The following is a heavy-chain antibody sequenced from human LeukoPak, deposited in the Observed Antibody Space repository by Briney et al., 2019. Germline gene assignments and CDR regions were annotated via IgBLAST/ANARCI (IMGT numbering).Heavy chain of an antibody. Sequence: ASVKVSCKASGYTFTGYYMHWVRQAPGQGLEWMGWINPNSVGTNYAQKFQGRVTMTRDTSISTAYMELSRLRSDDTAVYYCARDFVRGYSYGFFDYWGQGTLVTVSS. CDR2: INPNSVGT. J-gene: IGHJ4*02. CDR1: GYTFTGYY. D-gene: IGHD5-18*01. CDR3: ARDFVRGYSYGFFDY. V-gene: IGHV1-2*02.